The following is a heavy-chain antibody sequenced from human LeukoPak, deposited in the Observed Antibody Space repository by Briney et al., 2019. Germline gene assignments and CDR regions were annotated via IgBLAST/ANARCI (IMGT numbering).Heavy chain of an antibody. CDR3: AKGVHKRFGEYLDY. Sequence: GGSLRLSCAASGFTFSSYAMSWVRQAPGKGLEWVSAISGSGGSTYYADSVKGRSTISRDNSKNTLYLQMNSLRAEDTAVYYCAKGVHKRFGEYLDYWGQGTLVTVSS. CDR2: ISGSGGST. V-gene: IGHV3-23*01. J-gene: IGHJ4*02. CDR1: GFTFSSYA. D-gene: IGHD3-10*01.